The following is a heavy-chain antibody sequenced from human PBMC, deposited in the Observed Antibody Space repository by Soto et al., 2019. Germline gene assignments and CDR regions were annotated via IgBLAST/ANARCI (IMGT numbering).Heavy chain of an antibody. V-gene: IGHV3-73*02. CDR1: GYTFSDSA. J-gene: IGHJ4*02. D-gene: IGHD1-26*01. Sequence: EVQLVESGGGLVQPGGSLKLSCAASGYTFSDSAIHWVRQASGKGLEGVGRIRSKANSYATVYAVSVRGRFTISRDDSKNTAYLQMNSLKTEDTAVYYCARLWSEREPNFDYWGQGTLVSVSS. CDR2: IRSKANSYAT. CDR3: ARLWSEREPNFDY.